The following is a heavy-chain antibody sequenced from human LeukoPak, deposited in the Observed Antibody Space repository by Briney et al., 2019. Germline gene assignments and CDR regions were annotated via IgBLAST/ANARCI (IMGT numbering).Heavy chain of an antibody. Sequence: ASVKVSCKASGYTFTGYYMHWVRQAPGQGLEWMGWINPNNGGTNYAQKFQGRVTMTRDTSISTAYMELSRLRSDDTAVYYCASILAAAGYNWFDPWGQGTLVTVSS. CDR1: GYTFTGYY. D-gene: IGHD6-13*01. CDR2: INPNNGGT. J-gene: IGHJ5*02. CDR3: ASILAAAGYNWFDP. V-gene: IGHV1-2*02.